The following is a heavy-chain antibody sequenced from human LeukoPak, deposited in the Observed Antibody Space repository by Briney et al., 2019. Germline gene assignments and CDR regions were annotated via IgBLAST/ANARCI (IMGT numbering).Heavy chain of an antibody. CDR3: AREATLYDAFDI. Sequence: GGSLRLSCAASGFTFSSYAMHWVRQAPGKGLEHVSAISSNGGSTYYANSVKGRFTISRDNSKNTLYLQMGSLRAEDMAVYYCAREATLYDAFDIWGQGTMVTVSS. CDR1: GFTFSSYA. D-gene: IGHD5-12*01. CDR2: ISSNGGST. V-gene: IGHV3-64*01. J-gene: IGHJ3*02.